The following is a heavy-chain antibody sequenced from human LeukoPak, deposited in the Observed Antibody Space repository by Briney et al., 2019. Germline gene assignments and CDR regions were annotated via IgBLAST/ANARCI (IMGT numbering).Heavy chain of an antibody. D-gene: IGHD1-26*01. V-gene: IGHV3-53*01. CDR1: GFTVNNNY. Sequence: GGSLRLSCAASGFTVNNNYMSWVRQAPGKGLEWVSVLSSGGTTYYADSVKGRFIVSRDNSKNTLYLQMNSLRPEDTAIYYCARGGDIVGATRSAFDIWGQGAMVTVSS. J-gene: IGHJ3*02. CDR3: ARGGDIVGATRSAFDI. CDR2: LSSGGTT.